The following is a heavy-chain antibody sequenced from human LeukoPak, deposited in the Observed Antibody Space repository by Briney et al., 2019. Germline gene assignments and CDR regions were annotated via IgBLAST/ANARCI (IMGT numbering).Heavy chain of an antibody. CDR2: ITYNADST. CDR3: AKDASYNFGPLEY. V-gene: IGHV3-23*01. J-gene: IGHJ4*02. Sequence: GGSLRPSCAASGFTFSASAMTWVRQAPGKGLEWVSTITYNADSTYYADSLKGRFTITRDNSKNMLFLQMNSLRADDTAVYYCAKDASYNFGPLEYWGQGTLVTVSS. D-gene: IGHD1-1*01. CDR1: GFTFSASA.